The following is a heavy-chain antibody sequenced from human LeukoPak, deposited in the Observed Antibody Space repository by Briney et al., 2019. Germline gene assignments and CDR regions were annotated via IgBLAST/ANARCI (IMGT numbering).Heavy chain of an antibody. Sequence: GGSLRLSCVASGVTLSNYAMSWARQAPGKGLEWVSSISGSGGSTYYADSVKGRFTISRDNSKNTLYLQMNSLRAEDTALYYCAREVASAAVGTLGFDPWGQGTLVTVSS. CDR1: GVTLSNYA. CDR3: AREVASAAVGTLGFDP. D-gene: IGHD6-13*01. V-gene: IGHV3-23*01. J-gene: IGHJ5*02. CDR2: ISGSGGST.